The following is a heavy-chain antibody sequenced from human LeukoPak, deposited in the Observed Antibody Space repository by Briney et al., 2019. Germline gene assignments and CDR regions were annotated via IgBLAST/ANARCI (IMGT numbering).Heavy chain of an antibody. D-gene: IGHD6-19*01. J-gene: IGHJ4*02. CDR1: GFTFISYW. CDR3: ARVTGSGEDY. V-gene: IGHV3-74*01. CDR2: IDSDGSTT. Sequence: PGGSLRLSCAASGFTFISYWMHWVRQAPGKGLVWVSRIDSDGSTTTYADSVKGRFTISRDNAKNSLYLQMNSLRAEDTAVYYCARVTGSGEDYWGQGTLVTVSS.